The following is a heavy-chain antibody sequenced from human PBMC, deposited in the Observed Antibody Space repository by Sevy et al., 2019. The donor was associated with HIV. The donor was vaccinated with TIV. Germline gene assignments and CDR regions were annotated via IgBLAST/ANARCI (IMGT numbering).Heavy chain of an antibody. CDR1: GYTLTELS. CDR2: FDPEDGKT. D-gene: IGHD2-15*01. CDR3: ARGTQGYCSGGSCDYYFDY. V-gene: IGHV1-24*01. J-gene: IGHJ4*02. Sequence: ASVKVSCKVSGYTLTELSIHWVRQAPGKGLEWLVTFDPEDGKTIYAQNFQGRVTMTEDTSTDTTYMELSSLRSEDTAVYYCARGTQGYCSGGSCDYYFDYWGQGTLVTVSS.